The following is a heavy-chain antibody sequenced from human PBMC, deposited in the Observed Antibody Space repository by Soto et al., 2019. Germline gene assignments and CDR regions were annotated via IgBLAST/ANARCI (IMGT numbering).Heavy chain of an antibody. D-gene: IGHD4-17*01. CDR3: ARVPIYGDYYYYGMDV. J-gene: IGHJ6*02. CDR2: IYSGGST. CDR1: GFTFSTYA. Sequence: GGSLRLSCAASGFTFSTYAMSWVRQAPGKGLEWVSVIYSGGSTYYADSVKGRFTISRDNSKNTLYLQMNSLRAEDTAVYYCARVPIYGDYYYYGMDVWGQGTTVTVSS. V-gene: IGHV3-53*01.